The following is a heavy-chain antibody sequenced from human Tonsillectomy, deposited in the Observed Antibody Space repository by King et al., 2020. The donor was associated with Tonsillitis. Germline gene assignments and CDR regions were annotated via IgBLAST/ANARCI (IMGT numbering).Heavy chain of an antibody. J-gene: IGHJ6*03. D-gene: IGHD3-3*01. Sequence: VQLQQWGAGLLKPSETLSLTCAVYGGSFSGYYWSWIRQPPGKGLEWIGEINHIGITNYNPSLRSRVTISVDTSKNQFSLTLSSVTAADTSVYYCARFGFLEWLALPYYYYYMDVWGKGTTVTVSS. CDR2: INHIGIT. V-gene: IGHV4-34*01. CDR1: GGSFSGYY. CDR3: ARFGFLEWLALPYYYYYMDV.